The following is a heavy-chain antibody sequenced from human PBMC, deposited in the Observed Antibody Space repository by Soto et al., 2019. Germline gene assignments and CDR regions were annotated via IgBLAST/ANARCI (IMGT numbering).Heavy chain of an antibody. V-gene: IGHV4-34*01. D-gene: IGHD3-16*01. CDR2: INHSGST. J-gene: IGHJ4*02. Sequence: SETLSLTCAVYGGSFSGYYWSWIRQPPGKGLEWIGEINHSGSTNYNPSLKSRVTISVDTSKNQFSLKLSSVTAADTAVYYCEQRGIISVGIISNYWGKGTLVTVSS. CDR1: GGSFSGYY. CDR3: EQRGIISVGIISNY.